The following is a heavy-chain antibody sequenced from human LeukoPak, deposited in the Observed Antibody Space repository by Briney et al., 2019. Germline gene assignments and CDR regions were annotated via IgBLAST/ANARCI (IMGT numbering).Heavy chain of an antibody. V-gene: IGHV3-23*01. CDR3: ARAMMVVTNLWGVFDY. CDR1: GFTFYNFA. Sequence: PGRSLRLSCAASGFTFYNFAMSWVRQAPGKGLEWVSGISGSGGTTYYTDSVKGRFTISRDTSKNTLYLQMNSLRAEDTAVYYCARAMMVVTNLWGVFDYWGQGNLVTVSS. CDR2: ISGSGGTT. D-gene: IGHD3-22*01. J-gene: IGHJ4*02.